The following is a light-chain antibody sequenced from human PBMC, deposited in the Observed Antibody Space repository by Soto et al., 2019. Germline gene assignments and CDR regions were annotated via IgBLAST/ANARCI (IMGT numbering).Light chain of an antibody. Sequence: QSLLAQPASVSVSPGQSITISRTGTIGFVGGFSLVAWYQQHPGKAPKLMISESHRRPSGVPDRFSGSTSVNSASLTISGLQADDEADYYCCLYIGATTDVFGTGTKVTVL. CDR2: ESH. V-gene: IGLV2-23*01. CDR3: CLYIGATTDV. CDR1: IGFVGGFSL. J-gene: IGLJ1*01.